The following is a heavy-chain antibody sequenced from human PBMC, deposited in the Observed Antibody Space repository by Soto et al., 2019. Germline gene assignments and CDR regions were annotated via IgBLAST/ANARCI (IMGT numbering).Heavy chain of an antibody. V-gene: IGHV3-23*01. CDR1: GIEFSNYA. CDR3: AKDGNWLDVYYDV. J-gene: IGHJ4*02. D-gene: IGHD3-16*01. Sequence: GGSLRLSCVGSGIEFSNYAMSWVRQAPGKGLEWVSIVSASGRSRYHADSVKGRFTISRDNSKNTLYLHTTNLRAEDTAVYYCAKDGNWLDVYYDVWGQGTPVTVSS. CDR2: VSASGRSR.